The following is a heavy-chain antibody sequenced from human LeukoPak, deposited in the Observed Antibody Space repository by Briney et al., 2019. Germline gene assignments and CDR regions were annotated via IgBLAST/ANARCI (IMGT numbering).Heavy chain of an antibody. CDR2: IIPIFGIA. CDR1: GGTFSSYA. V-gene: IGHV1-69*04. CDR3: ARVGYYDSSGFEFDY. J-gene: IGHJ4*02. Sequence: ASVKVSCKASGGTFSSYAISWVRQAPGQGLEWMGRIIPIFGIANYAQKFQGRVTITADNSTSTAYMELSSLRSEDTAVYYCARVGYYDSSGFEFDYWGQGTLVTVSS. D-gene: IGHD3-22*01.